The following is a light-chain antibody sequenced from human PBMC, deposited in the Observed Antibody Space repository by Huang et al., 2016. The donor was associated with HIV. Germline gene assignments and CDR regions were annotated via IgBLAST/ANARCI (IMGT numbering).Light chain of an antibody. CDR1: QSGNNN. V-gene: IGKV3-15*01. CDR2: GAS. Sequence: VMTQSPATLPVSPGERAPLSCRARQSGNNNLAWYEKKPGQAPRLVIYGASTRATDVPARFSGSGSGTNFTLIIDSLRSEDFAVYFCHQYDQWPRTLGQGTKVEVK. CDR3: HQYDQWPRT. J-gene: IGKJ1*01.